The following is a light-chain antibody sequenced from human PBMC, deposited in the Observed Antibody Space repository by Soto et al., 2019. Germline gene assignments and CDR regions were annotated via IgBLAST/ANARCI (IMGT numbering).Light chain of an antibody. V-gene: IGLV2-14*01. J-gene: IGLJ1*01. CDR1: SSDVVGYYY. CDR2: DVS. Sequence: QSALTQPASVSGSPGQSITISCTGTSSDVVGYYYVSWYQQRPGKAPIFMIYDVSNRPSGVSNRFSSSKSGNTASLTISGLQAEDEADYYCCSYTTSNTRQIVFGTGTKVTVL. CDR3: CSYTTSNTRQIV.